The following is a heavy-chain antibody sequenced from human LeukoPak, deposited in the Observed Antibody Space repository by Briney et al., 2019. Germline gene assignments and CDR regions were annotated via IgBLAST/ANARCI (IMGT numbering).Heavy chain of an antibody. Sequence: ASVKVSCKASGYTFTSYYMHWVRQAPGQGLEWMGIINPSGGSTSYAQKFQGRVTMTRDMSTSTVYMELSSLRSEDTAVYYCARDCCGSSHFYYYYMDVWGKGTTVTVSS. V-gene: IGHV1-46*01. J-gene: IGHJ6*03. CDR1: GYTFTSYY. D-gene: IGHD6-13*01. CDR3: ARDCCGSSHFYYYYMDV. CDR2: INPSGGST.